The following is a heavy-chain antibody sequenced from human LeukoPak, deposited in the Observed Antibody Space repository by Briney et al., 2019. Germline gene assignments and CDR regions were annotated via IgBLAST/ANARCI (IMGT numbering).Heavy chain of an antibody. CDR1: GYTFTGYY. V-gene: IGHV1-2*02. CDR3: STEDKYCSTTTCGDY. D-gene: IGHD2-2*01. Sequence: ASVKVSCKASGYTFTGYYVHWVRQAPGQGLEWMGWINPHSGDTSYAQNFQGRVTMTRDTSISTVYMELSRLTSDDTAVYYCSTEDKYCSTTTCGDYWGQGTLVTVSS. J-gene: IGHJ4*02. CDR2: INPHSGDT.